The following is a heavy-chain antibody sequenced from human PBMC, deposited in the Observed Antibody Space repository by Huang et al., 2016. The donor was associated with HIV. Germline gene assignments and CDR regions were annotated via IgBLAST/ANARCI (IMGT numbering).Heavy chain of an antibody. CDR3: ARDKEAGTPFFDP. V-gene: IGHV1-3*01. CDR1: GFNFLTYA. D-gene: IGHD6-19*01. J-gene: IGHJ5*02. CDR2: SNGDGHT. Sequence: QVQLVQSGAEVEKPGASVNLSCKASGFNFLTYALHWVRQAPGQRLEGMGWSNGDGHTKYSQKFQGRVTITRDRSASTVYVDFKSLTYEDTAVYYCARDKEAGTPFFDPWGQGTLVTVSS.